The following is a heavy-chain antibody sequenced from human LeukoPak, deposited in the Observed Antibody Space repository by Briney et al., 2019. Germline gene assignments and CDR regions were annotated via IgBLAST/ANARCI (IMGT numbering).Heavy chain of an antibody. J-gene: IGHJ4*02. CDR1: GFTFSSYA. Sequence: GGSLRLSCAASGFTFSSYAMSWVRQAPGKGLEWVSAISGSGGSTYYADSVEGRFTISRDNSKNTLYLQMNSLRAEDTAVYYCAKAYYDFWSGYRNYFDYWGQGTLVTVSS. CDR2: ISGSGGST. D-gene: IGHD3-3*01. CDR3: AKAYYDFWSGYRNYFDY. V-gene: IGHV3-23*01.